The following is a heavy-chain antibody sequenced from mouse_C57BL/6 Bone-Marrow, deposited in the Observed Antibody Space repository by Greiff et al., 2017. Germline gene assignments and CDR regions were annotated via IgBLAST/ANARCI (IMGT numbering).Heavy chain of an antibody. D-gene: IGHD1-1*01. J-gene: IGHJ2*01. V-gene: IGHV1-81*01. CDR3: AREGYYGSSDY. CDR2: IYPRSGNT. CDR1: GYTFTSYG. Sequence: VQLVESGAELARPGASVKLSCKASGYTFTSYGISWVKQRTGQGLEWIGEIYPRSGNTYYNEKFKGKATLTADKSSSTAYMELRSLTSEDSAVYFCAREGYYGSSDYGGQGTTLTVSS.